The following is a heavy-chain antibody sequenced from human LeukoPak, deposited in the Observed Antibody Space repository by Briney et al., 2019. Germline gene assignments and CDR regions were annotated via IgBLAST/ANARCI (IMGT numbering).Heavy chain of an antibody. CDR1: GYSISSGYY. Sequence: SETLSLTCTVSGYSISSGYYRGWIRQPPGKGLEWIGSIYHSGSTYYNPSLKSRVTISVDTSKNQFSLKLSSVTAADTAVYYCARVGITGTTTSPYYYYYMDVWGKGTTVTVSS. V-gene: IGHV4-38-2*02. CDR2: IYHSGST. J-gene: IGHJ6*03. D-gene: IGHD1-7*01. CDR3: ARVGITGTTTSPYYYYYMDV.